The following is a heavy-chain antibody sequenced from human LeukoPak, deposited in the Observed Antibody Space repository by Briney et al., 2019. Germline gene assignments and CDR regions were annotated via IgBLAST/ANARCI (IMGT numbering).Heavy chain of an antibody. Sequence: SETLSLTCTVSSGSISSTSYYWGWIRQSPGKGLEWIANIYYSGGTYFNPSLESRVTMSVDTSKNQFYLKLSSVTAADTAMYYCARRRFPGTFDYWGQGALVTVSS. CDR3: ARRRFPGTFDY. V-gene: IGHV4-39*07. CDR2: IYYSGGT. J-gene: IGHJ4*02. CDR1: SGSISSTSYY. D-gene: IGHD6-13*01.